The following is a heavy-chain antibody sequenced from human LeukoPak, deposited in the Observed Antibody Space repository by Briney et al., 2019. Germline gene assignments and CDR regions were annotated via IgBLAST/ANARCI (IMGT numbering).Heavy chain of an antibody. D-gene: IGHD6-25*01. Sequence: SETLSLTCTVSGGSISSYYWSWIRQPPGKGLEWIGFIYYTGSTNYNPSLKSRVTISVDTSNNQFSLKLSSLTAADTAVYYCARGIPQRPARVDYWGQGTLVTVSS. V-gene: IGHV4-59*08. CDR1: GGSISSYY. J-gene: IGHJ4*02. CDR2: IYYTGST. CDR3: ARGIPQRPARVDY.